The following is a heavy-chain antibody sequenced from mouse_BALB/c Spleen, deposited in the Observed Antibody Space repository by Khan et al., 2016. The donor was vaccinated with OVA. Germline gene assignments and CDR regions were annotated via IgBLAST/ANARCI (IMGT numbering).Heavy chain of an antibody. CDR3: ARGYFGNYEFAY. Sequence: QVQLQQSGAELVKPGASVKLSCKTSGYTFTSYWIQWVKQRPGQGLGWIGQIFPGTGTTYYNENFKGKATLTVATSSNTAYMQFSSLTSEDSAVYFCARGYFGNYEFAYWGQGTLVTVSP. CDR2: IFPGTGTT. CDR1: GYTFTSYW. D-gene: IGHD2-1*01. J-gene: IGHJ3*01. V-gene: IGHV1S132*01.